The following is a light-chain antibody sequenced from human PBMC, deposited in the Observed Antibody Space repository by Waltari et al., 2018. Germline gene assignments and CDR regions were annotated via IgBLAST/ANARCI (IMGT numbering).Light chain of an antibody. CDR3: QQYGSSLRT. CDR1: QNVSSSY. V-gene: IGKV3-20*01. Sequence: EIVLTQSPDTLSLSPGERATLSCRASQNVSSSYLAWYQQKPGQAPRLLIYGASSRATAIPDRFSGSESGTDFTLTISRLEPEDFAVYYCQQYGSSLRTFGQGTKVEIK. J-gene: IGKJ1*01. CDR2: GAS.